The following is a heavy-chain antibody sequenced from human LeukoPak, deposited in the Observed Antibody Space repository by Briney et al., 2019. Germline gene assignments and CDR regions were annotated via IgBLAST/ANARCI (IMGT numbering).Heavy chain of an antibody. D-gene: IGHD5-24*01. Sequence: GGSLRLSCAASGFTFSSYGMHWVRQAPGKGLEWVAVISYDGSNKYYADSVKGRFTISRDNSKNTLYLQMNSLRAEDTAVYYCARTINWFDPWGQGSLVTVSS. V-gene: IGHV3-30*03. CDR2: ISYDGSNK. CDR1: GFTFSSYG. CDR3: ARTINWFDP. J-gene: IGHJ5*02.